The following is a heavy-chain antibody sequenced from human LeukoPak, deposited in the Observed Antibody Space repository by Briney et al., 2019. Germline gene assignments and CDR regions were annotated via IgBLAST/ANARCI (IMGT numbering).Heavy chain of an antibody. J-gene: IGHJ6*03. CDR3: ARTGDGYNYYNYYYMDV. V-gene: IGHV4-59*11. CDR2: IYYSVRT. D-gene: IGHD5-24*01. Sequence: PSETLSLTCSVSGASISSHYWSWIRQPPGKGLEGIGYIYYSVRTNYNPSLKSRVTISVDMPNNQLSLKMSSVTAADTAVYYCARTGDGYNYYNYYYMDVWGKGTTVTVTS. CDR1: GASISSHY.